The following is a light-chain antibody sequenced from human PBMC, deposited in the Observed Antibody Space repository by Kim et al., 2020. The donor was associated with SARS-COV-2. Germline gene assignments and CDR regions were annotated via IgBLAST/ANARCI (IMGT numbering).Light chain of an antibody. CDR3: QQSYTMPFT. J-gene: IGKJ2*01. V-gene: IGKV1-39*01. CDR2: AAS. CDR1: QGISTY. Sequence: DIQMTQSPSSLSAFVGDRVTITCRAAQGISTYLNWYQQRPGKAPNVLIYAASSLQSGVPSRFSGSGSGTHFTLTITNLQPEDFATYYCQQSYTMPFTFGQGTNLEI.